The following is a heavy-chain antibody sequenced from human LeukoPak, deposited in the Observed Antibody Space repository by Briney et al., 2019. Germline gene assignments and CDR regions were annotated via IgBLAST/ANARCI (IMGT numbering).Heavy chain of an antibody. CDR1: GFTFSAYW. J-gene: IGHJ4*02. D-gene: IGHD5-12*01. CDR3: AKVRAATREFDY. Sequence: GGSLRLSCAASGFTFSAYWMTWVRQAPGKGLEWVANIKQDGSEKYYVDSVKGRFTISRDNANISLYLQMNSLRAEDTAVYYCAKVRAATREFDYWGQGTLVTVSS. CDR2: IKQDGSEK. V-gene: IGHV3-7*03.